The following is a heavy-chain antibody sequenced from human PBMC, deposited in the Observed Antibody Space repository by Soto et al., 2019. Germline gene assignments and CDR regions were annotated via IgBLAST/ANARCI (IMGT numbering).Heavy chain of an antibody. J-gene: IGHJ3*01. Sequence: QALEWLALIYWSDDKRYSPSLKTRLTITKDTSKNQVVLTMTNMDPVDTGTYYCAHRRGPATYAFDVWGQGTMVTVSS. V-gene: IGHV2-5*01. CDR2: IYWSDDK. CDR3: AHRRGPATYAFDV.